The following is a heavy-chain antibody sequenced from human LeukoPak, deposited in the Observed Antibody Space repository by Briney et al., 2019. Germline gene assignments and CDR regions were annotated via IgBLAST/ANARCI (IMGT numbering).Heavy chain of an antibody. CDR1: GFTFSSYE. V-gene: IGHV3-48*03. Sequence: PGGSLRLSCVASGFTFSSYEMNWVRQGPGKGLEGVSYITGSGSTIYYADSVKGRFTISRDNAKNSLYLQMNSLRAEDTAVYYCAREGRLTGDAFDIWGQGTMVTVSS. CDR3: AREGRLTGDAFDI. CDR2: ITGSGSTI. J-gene: IGHJ3*02. D-gene: IGHD7-27*01.